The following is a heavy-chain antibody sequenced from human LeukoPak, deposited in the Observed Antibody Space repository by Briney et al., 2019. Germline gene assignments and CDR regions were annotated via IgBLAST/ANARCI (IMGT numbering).Heavy chain of an antibody. CDR2: ISGSGGST. D-gene: IGHD6-19*01. CDR3: AKADSSGWYAGSYFDY. V-gene: IGHV3-23*01. CDR1: GFTFSSYA. Sequence: GGSLRLSCAASGFTFSSYAMSWVRQAPGKGLEWVSAISGSGGSTYYADSVKGRFTISRDNSKNTLYLQMNSLRAEDTAVYYCAKADSSGWYAGSYFDYWGQGTLVTVSS. J-gene: IGHJ4*02.